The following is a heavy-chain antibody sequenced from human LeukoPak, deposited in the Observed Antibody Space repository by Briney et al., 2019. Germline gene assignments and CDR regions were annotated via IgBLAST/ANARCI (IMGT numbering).Heavy chain of an antibody. CDR2: IYHSGST. D-gene: IGHD3-9*01. J-gene: IGHJ4*02. CDR3: ARLTKELRYFDWLCYFDY. Sequence: SETLSLTCAVSGYSISSGYYWGWIRQPPGKGLEWIGSIYHSGSTYYNPSLKSRVTISVDTSKNRFSLKLSSVTAADTAVYYCARLTKELRYFDWLCYFDYWGQGTLVTVSS. V-gene: IGHV4-38-2*01. CDR1: GYSISSGYY.